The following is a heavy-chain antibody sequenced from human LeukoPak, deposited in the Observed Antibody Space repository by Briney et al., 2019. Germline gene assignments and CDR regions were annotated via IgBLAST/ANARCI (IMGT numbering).Heavy chain of an antibody. J-gene: IGHJ4*02. CDR1: GFTFSSYA. CDR2: ISGSGGST. D-gene: IGHD3-3*01. V-gene: IGHV3-23*01. CDR3: AKDTYYDFWSGYQFDY. Sequence: GGSLRLSCAASGFTFSSYAMSWVRQAPGKGLEWVSAISGSGGSTYYADSVKGRFTISRDNSKNTLYLQMNSLRAEDTAAYYCAKDTYYDFWSGYQFDYWGQGTLVTVSS.